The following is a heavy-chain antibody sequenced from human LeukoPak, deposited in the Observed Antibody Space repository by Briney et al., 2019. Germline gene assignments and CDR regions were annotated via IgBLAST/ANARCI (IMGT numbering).Heavy chain of an antibody. J-gene: IGHJ4*02. D-gene: IGHD5-18*01. Sequence: GGSLRLSCAASEFSVKYNYMTWVRQAPGKGLEWVSLLYSAGSTNYADSVKGRFTISRDNSKNTLYLQMNSLRAEDTAVYYCAKTNTAMVISVPDFWGQGTLVTVSS. CDR3: AKTNTAMVISVPDF. V-gene: IGHV3-53*01. CDR1: EFSVKYNY. CDR2: LYSAGST.